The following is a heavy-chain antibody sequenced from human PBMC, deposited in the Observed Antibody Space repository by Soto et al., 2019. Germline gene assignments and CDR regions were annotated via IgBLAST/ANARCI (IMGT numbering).Heavy chain of an antibody. V-gene: IGHV1-69*13. Sequence: SVKVSCKASGGTFSSYAISWVRQAPGQGREWMGGIIPIFGTANSAQKFQGRVTITADESTSTAYMELSSLRSEDTAVYYCARYRRSVYYYYYGMDVWGQGTTVTVSS. CDR1: GGTFSSYA. CDR2: IIPIFGTA. D-gene: IGHD3-16*02. CDR3: ARYRRSVYYYYYGMDV. J-gene: IGHJ6*02.